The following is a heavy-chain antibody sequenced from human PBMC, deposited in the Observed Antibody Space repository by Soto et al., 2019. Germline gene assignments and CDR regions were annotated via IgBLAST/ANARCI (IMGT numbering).Heavy chain of an antibody. CDR3: TTAAGTQYYYYYNLDV. V-gene: IGHV3-49*03. J-gene: IGHJ6*02. CDR1: GFTFGDYA. Sequence: GGSLRLSCTASGFTFGDYAMSWFRQAPGKGLEWLGFIKSITDGGATDYAASVRDRFTISRDDSKNTLYLQMNSLKTEDTAVYYCTTAAGTQYYYYYNLDVWGQGTTVTVSS. D-gene: IGHD1-1*01. CDR2: IKSITDGGAT.